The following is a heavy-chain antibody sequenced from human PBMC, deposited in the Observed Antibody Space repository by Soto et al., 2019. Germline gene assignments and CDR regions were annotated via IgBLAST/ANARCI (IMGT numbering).Heavy chain of an antibody. CDR2: ISGSGGST. CDR1: GFTFSSYA. J-gene: IGHJ1*01. D-gene: IGHD4-17*01. CDR3: AKPSVPRPRKTVTFDF. Sequence: EVQLLESGGGLVQPGGSLRLSCAASGFTFSSYAMSWVRQAPGKGLEWVSAISGSGGSTYYADSVKGRFTISRDNSKTTLYLQMNSLRAEDTALYSCAKPSVPRPRKTVTFDFWGQGTLVTVSS. V-gene: IGHV3-23*01.